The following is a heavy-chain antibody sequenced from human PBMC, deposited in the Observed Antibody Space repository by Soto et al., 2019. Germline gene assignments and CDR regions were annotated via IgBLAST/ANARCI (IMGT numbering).Heavy chain of an antibody. V-gene: IGHV3-15*07. CDR3: TTGLSSGYYNFDY. D-gene: IGHD3-22*01. CDR2: IKSKTDGGTT. CDR1: GFTFSNAW. Sequence: GGSLRLSCAASGFTFSNAWMNWVRQAPGKGLEWVGRIKSKTDGGTTDYAAPVKGRFTISRDDSKNTLSLQMNSLKNEDTAVYFCTTGLSSGYYNFDYWGQGTLVTVSS. J-gene: IGHJ4*02.